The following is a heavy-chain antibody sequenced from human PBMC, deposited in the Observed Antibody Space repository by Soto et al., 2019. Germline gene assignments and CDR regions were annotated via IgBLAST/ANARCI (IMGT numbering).Heavy chain of an antibody. CDR2: IIPILGIA. CDR3: ARDAGGSGYDSDY. Sequence: QVQLVQSGAEVKKPGSSVKVSCKASGGTFSSYTISWVRQAPGQGLEWMGRIIPILGIANYAQKFRGRVTITADKSTSTAHMELSSLRSEDTAVYYCARDAGGSGYDSDYWGQGTLVTVSS. V-gene: IGHV1-69*08. CDR1: GGTFSSYT. D-gene: IGHD5-12*01. J-gene: IGHJ4*02.